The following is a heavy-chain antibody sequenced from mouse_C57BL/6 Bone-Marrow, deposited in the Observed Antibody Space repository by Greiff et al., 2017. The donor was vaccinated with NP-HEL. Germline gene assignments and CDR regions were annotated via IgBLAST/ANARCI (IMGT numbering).Heavy chain of an antibody. J-gene: IGHJ2*01. CDR2: ISDGGSYT. CDR3: ARDNWDGGRTYFDY. Sequence: EVMLVESGGGLVKPGGSLKLSCAASGFTFSSYAMSWVRQTPEKRLEWVATISDGGSYTYYPDNVKGRFTISRDNAKNNLYLQMSHLKSEDTAMYYCARDNWDGGRTYFDYWGQGTTLTVSS. D-gene: IGHD4-1*01. V-gene: IGHV5-4*01. CDR1: GFTFSSYA.